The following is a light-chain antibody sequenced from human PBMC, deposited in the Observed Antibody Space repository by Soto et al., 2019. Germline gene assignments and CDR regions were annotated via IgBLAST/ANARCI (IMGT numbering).Light chain of an antibody. J-gene: IGKJ4*01. Sequence: EIVMTQSPATLSVSPGERATLSCRVSQRVGNHLAWYQQKPGQAPRLLIYGASNRATGIPARFSGSGSGTDFTLTINRLEPEDFAVYYCQQYGSSLGVTFGGGTKV. CDR3: QQYGSSLGVT. CDR2: GAS. V-gene: IGKV3-15*01. CDR1: QRVGNH.